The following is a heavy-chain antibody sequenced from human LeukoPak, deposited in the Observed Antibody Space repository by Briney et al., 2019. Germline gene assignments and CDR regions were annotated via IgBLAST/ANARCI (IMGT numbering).Heavy chain of an antibody. CDR2: IYYSGST. CDR3: ARVGGITMIVVLIGDAFDI. D-gene: IGHD3-22*01. J-gene: IGHJ3*02. CDR1: GGSIIAFY. Sequence: SETLSLTCTVSGGSIIAFYWSWIRQPPGKGLEWIGYIYYSGSTNYTPSLKSRVTMSVDTSKNQFSLRLSSVTAADTAVYYCARVGGITMIVVLIGDAFDIWGQGTMVTVSS. V-gene: IGHV4-59*12.